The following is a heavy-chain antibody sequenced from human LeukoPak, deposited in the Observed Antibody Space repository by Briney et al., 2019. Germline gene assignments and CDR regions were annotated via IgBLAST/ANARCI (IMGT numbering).Heavy chain of an antibody. V-gene: IGHV4-34*01. Sequence: PSETLSLTCAVYGGSFSGYYWSWIRQPPGKGLEWIGEINHSGSTNCNPSLKSRVTISVDTSKNQFSLKLSSVTAADTAVYYCARAAAIVLMVYAIPRGAFDIWGQGTMVTVSS. CDR3: ARAAAIVLMVYAIPRGAFDI. D-gene: IGHD2-8*01. CDR2: INHSGST. J-gene: IGHJ3*02. CDR1: GGSFSGYY.